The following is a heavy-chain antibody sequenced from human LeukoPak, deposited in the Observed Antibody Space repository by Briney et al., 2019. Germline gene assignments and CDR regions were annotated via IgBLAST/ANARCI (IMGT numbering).Heavy chain of an antibody. J-gene: IGHJ3*02. D-gene: IGHD2-2*01. CDR3: GRDSARAGSSRLGHGAFDI. Sequence: GGSLRLSCEASGFTFRTYSMNWVRQAPGKGLEWVSGISGSGETTHYADSVKGRFTISRDNSNNTVYLQMSSLRAEDTAVYYCGRDSARAGSSRLGHGAFDIWGQGTMVTVSS. CDR1: GFTFRTYS. CDR2: ISGSGETT. V-gene: IGHV3-23*01.